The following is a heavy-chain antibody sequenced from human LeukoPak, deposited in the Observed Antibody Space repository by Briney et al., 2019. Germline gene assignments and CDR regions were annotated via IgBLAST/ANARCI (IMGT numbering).Heavy chain of an antibody. J-gene: IGHJ4*02. Sequence: GGSLRLSCAASGFTFSNWWMSWVRQAPGKGLEWVANIKQDGSEKHYVDSVKGRFTISRDNTRSSLYLQMNSLRAEDTAVYYCASDQASDTFTVPFGCWGQGTLVTVSS. CDR3: ASDQASDTFTVPFGC. CDR2: IKQDGSEK. D-gene: IGHD4-17*01. V-gene: IGHV3-7*01. CDR1: GFTFSNWW.